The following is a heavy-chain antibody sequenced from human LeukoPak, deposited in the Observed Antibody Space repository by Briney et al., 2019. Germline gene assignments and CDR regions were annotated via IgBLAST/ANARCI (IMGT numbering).Heavy chain of an antibody. CDR2: VNPNGDRT. J-gene: IGHJ3*01. D-gene: IGHD4-23*01. CDR1: QNTLTHYY. CDR3: ARDMSTRVTPISYAFDV. V-gene: IGHV1-46*01. Sequence: ASVKVSCKASQNTLTHYYIHWVRQAPRQGREWLGIVNPNGDRTNYARTFQDRVTMTRDTSTTTVYMDFSSLRSEDTAVYYCARDMSTRVTPISYAFDVWGQGTMVTVSS.